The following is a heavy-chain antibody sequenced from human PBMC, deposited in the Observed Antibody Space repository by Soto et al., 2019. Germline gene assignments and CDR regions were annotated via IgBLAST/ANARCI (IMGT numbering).Heavy chain of an antibody. CDR3: ARIATTTLGGPIDY. CDR1: GYFISSSHW. CDR2: INYSGSF. Sequence: SETLSLTCRVSGYFISSSHWWGWIRQPPGKGLEWIGHINYSGSFYHDPSLKSRDTMSLDTSKHQFSLRLSSVTAVDTAVYYCARIATTTLGGPIDYWGRGTLVTVSS. D-gene: IGHD4-4*01. J-gene: IGHJ4*02. V-gene: IGHV4-28*05.